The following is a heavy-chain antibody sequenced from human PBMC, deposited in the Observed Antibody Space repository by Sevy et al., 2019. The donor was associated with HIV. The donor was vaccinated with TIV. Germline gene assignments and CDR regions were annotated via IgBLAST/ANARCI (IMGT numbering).Heavy chain of an antibody. CDR1: GFTFSSYV. Sequence: GGSLRLSCAASGFTFSSYVMHWVRQAPGKGLEWVALMWYDCTVKYYADSVKGRFTISRVNSKDKLFLQMNSLTPEDAAVYYCARGGGYCAGDCYSIDYWGQGALVTVSS. J-gene: IGHJ4*02. V-gene: IGHV3-33*08. CDR3: ARGGGYCAGDCYSIDY. CDR2: MWYDCTVK. D-gene: IGHD2-21*02.